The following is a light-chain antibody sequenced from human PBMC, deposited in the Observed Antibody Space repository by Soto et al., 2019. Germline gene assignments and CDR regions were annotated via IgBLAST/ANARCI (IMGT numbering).Light chain of an antibody. CDR3: QQRSNWPWT. CDR1: PSVSSY. Sequence: EIVLTQSPATLSLSPGERATLSCRASPSVSSYLAWYQQKPGQAPRLLIYDAYNRATGIPARFSGSGSGTDFTLTISSLEPEDFAVYYCQQRSNWPWTFGQGTKVEIK. J-gene: IGKJ1*01. CDR2: DAY. V-gene: IGKV3-11*01.